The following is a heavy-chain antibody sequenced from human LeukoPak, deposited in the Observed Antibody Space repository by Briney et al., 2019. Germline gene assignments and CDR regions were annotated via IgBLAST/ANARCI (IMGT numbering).Heavy chain of an antibody. CDR2: IKQDGSEK. D-gene: IGHD3-3*01. V-gene: IGHV3-7*01. CDR3: ARDRSTDFWSGYYTNYFDY. J-gene: IGHJ4*02. Sequence: GGSLRLSCAASGFTFNNYWMTWARQAPGKGLEWVANIKQDGSEKYYVDSVKGRFTISRDNAKNSLYLQMNSLRAEDTAVYYCARDRSTDFWSGYYTNYFDYWGQGTLVTVSS. CDR1: GFTFNNYW.